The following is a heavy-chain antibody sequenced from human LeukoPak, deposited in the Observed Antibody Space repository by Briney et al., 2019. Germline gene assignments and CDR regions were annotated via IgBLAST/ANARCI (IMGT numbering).Heavy chain of an antibody. Sequence: ASVKVSCKASGGTFSSYAISWVRQAPGQGLEWMGIFNPSGGSTSYAQKFQGRATMTRDTSTTTFYMELSSLRSEDTAVFYCAREKKLPASILRGAFDIWGQGTMVTVSS. CDR3: AREKKLPASILRGAFDI. V-gene: IGHV1-46*01. CDR2: FNPSGGST. CDR1: GGTFSSYA. J-gene: IGHJ3*02. D-gene: IGHD2-2*01.